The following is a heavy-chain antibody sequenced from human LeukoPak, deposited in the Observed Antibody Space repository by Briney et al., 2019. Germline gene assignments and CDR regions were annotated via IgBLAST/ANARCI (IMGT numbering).Heavy chain of an antibody. CDR2: ISPSGDII. D-gene: IGHD3-22*01. CDR3: ASTDSSGYYNGELDY. CDR1: GFTFSDYY. J-gene: IGHJ4*02. Sequence: AGGSLRLSCAASGFTFSDYYISWIRQAPGKGLEWVSDISPSGDIISYADSVKGRFTISRDNSKNTLYLQMNSLRAEDTAVYYCASTDSSGYYNGELDYWGQGTLVTVSS. V-gene: IGHV3-11*01.